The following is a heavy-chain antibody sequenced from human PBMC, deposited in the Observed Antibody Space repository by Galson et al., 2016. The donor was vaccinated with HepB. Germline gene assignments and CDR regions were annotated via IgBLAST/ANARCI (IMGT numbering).Heavy chain of an antibody. D-gene: IGHD3-10*01. CDR3: ARDNSAMARGIIIRGEVDY. Sequence: SETLSLTCSVSGYSISTGYYWGWIRQPPGKGLEWIGYIFRSGTTYYNPSLKSRVTLPLDTSKNQFSLKLASVTAADTAMYYCARDNSAMARGIIIRGEVDYWGQGTLVTVSS. CDR2: IFRSGTT. CDR1: GYSISTGYY. J-gene: IGHJ4*02. V-gene: IGHV4-38-2*02.